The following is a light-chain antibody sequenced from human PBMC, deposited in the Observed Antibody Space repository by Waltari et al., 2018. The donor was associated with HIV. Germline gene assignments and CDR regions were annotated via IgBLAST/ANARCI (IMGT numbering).Light chain of an antibody. V-gene: IGKV3-11*01. CDR3: QERSNWPPLT. CDR2: DTS. J-gene: IGKJ4*01. Sequence: EIVLTQSPATLSLSPGERATLSCRASQSVGYYLAWYQQQPGQSPRLLIYDTSSRATGIPARFSGSGSGTDFTLTISSLESEDFAVYYCQERSNWPPLTFGGGTKVEIK. CDR1: QSVGYY.